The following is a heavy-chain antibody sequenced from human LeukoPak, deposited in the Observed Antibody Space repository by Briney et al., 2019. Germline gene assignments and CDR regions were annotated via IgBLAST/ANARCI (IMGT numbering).Heavy chain of an antibody. CDR1: GYTFTSYG. CDR2: ISAYNGNT. CDR3: ASRRGYSGYAPDYYFDY. D-gene: IGHD5-12*01. J-gene: IGHJ4*02. V-gene: IGHV1-18*01. Sequence: ASVKVSCKASGYTFTSYGISWVRQAPGQGLEWMGWISAYNGNTNYAQKLQGRVTMTTDTSTSTAYMELRSLRSDDTAVYYCASRRGYSGYAPDYYFDYWGQGTLVTVSS.